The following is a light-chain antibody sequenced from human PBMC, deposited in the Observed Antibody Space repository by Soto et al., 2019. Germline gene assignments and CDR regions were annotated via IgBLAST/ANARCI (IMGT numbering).Light chain of an antibody. V-gene: IGKV3-15*01. CDR2: SAS. CDR1: QSISTE. Sequence: EIVMTQSPATLSVSPGERATLSCRASQSISTELAWYQQKPGQPPRLLIYSASTRATGVPARFTGSGSGSEFTLTISVLQSEEFAVYYCQQGHNWPLTFGQGTRLEI. CDR3: QQGHNWPLT. J-gene: IGKJ2*01.